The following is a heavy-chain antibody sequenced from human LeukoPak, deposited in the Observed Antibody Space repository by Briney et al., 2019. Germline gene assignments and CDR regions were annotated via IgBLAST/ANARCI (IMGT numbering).Heavy chain of an antibody. J-gene: IGHJ6*02. D-gene: IGHD4-23*01. CDR2: IKQDGSQE. CDR1: RFTLSTYW. V-gene: IGHV3-7*01. CDR3: AREGDFGGIPGYYYGLDV. Sequence: GGSLRLSCAASRFTLSTYWMSWVRQAPGKGLEWVAHIKQDGSQEYYVDSVKGRFTISRDSAKNSLYLQMNSLRAEDTAVYYCAREGDFGGIPGYYYGLDVWGQGTTVTVSS.